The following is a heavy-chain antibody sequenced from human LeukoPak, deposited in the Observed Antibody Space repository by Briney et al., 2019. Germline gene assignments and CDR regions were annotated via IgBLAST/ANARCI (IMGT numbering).Heavy chain of an antibody. V-gene: IGHV4-39*01. J-gene: IGHJ4*02. CDR2: IYYSGST. CDR1: GGSISSSSYY. Sequence: IPSETLSLTCTVSGGSISSSSYYWGWIRQPPGKGLEWIGSIYYSGSTYYNPSLKSRVTISVDTSKNQFSLKLSSVTAADTAVYYCASGIYYDSSGSNPVRTWGQGTLVTVSS. CDR3: ASGIYYDSSGSNPVRT. D-gene: IGHD3-22*01.